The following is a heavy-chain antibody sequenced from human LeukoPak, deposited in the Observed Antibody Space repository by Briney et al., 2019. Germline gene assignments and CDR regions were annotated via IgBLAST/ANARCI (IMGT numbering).Heavy chain of an antibody. CDR2: IYTSGST. Sequence: SQTLSLTCPVSSGSISSGVYYWSWIRQPAGKGLEWIGRIYTSGSTNYNPSLKSRVTMSVDTSKNQFSLKLSSVTAADTAVYYCAREMWEPVRFDYWGQGTLVTVSS. CDR1: SGSISSGVYY. J-gene: IGHJ4*02. V-gene: IGHV4-61*02. CDR3: AREMWEPVRFDY. D-gene: IGHD1-26*01.